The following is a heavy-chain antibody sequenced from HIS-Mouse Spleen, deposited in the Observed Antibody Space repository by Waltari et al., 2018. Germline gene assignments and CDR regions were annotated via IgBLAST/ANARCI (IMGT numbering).Heavy chain of an antibody. Sequence: QVQLVQSGAEVKKPGASVKVPCKASGYTFTGYYMHWVRQAPGQGLEWMGWINPNSGGTNYAQKFQGRVTMTRDTAISTAYMELGRLRSDDTAVYYCAGPNIAARHHGMDVWGQGTTVTVSS. CDR2: INPNSGGT. D-gene: IGHD6-6*01. CDR3: AGPNIAARHHGMDV. J-gene: IGHJ6*02. V-gene: IGHV1-2*02. CDR1: GYTFTGYY.